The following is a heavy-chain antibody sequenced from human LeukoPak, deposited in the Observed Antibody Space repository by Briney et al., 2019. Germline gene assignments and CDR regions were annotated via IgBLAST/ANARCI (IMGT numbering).Heavy chain of an antibody. V-gene: IGHV1-46*01. J-gene: IGHJ4*02. CDR2: INPSGGST. CDR1: GYTFTSYY. CDR3: ARVDVGAFLPDY. Sequence: ASVKVSCKASGYTFTSYYMHWVRQAPAQGLEWMGIINPSGGSTSYAQKFQGRVTMTRDTSTSTVYMELSSLRSEDTAVYYCARVDVGAFLPDYWGQGTLVTVSS. D-gene: IGHD2/OR15-2a*01.